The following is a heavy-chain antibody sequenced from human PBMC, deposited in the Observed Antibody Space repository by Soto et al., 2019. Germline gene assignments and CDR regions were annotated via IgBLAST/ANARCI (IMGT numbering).Heavy chain of an antibody. Sequence: SETLSLTCAVYGGSFSGYYWSWIRQPPGKGLEWIGEINHSGSTNYNPSLKSRVTISVDTSKNQFSLKLSSVTAADTAVYYCARLFWSGYYSLRYFDYWGQGTLVTVSS. CDR1: GGSFSGYY. J-gene: IGHJ4*02. CDR2: INHSGST. D-gene: IGHD3-3*01. CDR3: ARLFWSGYYSLRYFDY. V-gene: IGHV4-34*01.